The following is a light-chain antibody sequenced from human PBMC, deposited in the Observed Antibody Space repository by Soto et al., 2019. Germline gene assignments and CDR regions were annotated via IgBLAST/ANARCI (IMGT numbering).Light chain of an antibody. Sequence: IVMTQSPFSLAVTPLYAASVSCXSSHSRLHSDGKTYLYWFLQKPGQPPQLLIYEVSTRFSGVPDRFSGSGSGTDFTLKISRVEAEDVGIYYCMQSIETLRTFGQGTKVDI. CDR3: MQSIETLRT. J-gene: IGKJ1*01. V-gene: IGKV2D-29*01. CDR2: EVS. CDR1: HSRLHSDGKTY.